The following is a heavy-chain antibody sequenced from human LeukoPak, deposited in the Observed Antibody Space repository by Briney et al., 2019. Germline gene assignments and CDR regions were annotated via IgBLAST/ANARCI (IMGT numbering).Heavy chain of an antibody. CDR1: GFTFSSYG. CDR2: ISYDGSNK. V-gene: IGHV3-30*03. Sequence: PGRSLRLSCAASGFTFSSYGMHWVRQAPGKGLEWVAVISYDGSNKYYADFVKGRFTISRDNSKNTLYLQMNSLRAEDAAVYYCARVRGQMTAMAGGFDYWGQGTLVTVSS. D-gene: IGHD5-18*01. J-gene: IGHJ4*02. CDR3: ARVRGQMTAMAGGFDY.